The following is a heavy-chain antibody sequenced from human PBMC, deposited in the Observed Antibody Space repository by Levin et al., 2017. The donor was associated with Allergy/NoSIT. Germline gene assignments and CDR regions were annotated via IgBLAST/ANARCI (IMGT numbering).Heavy chain of an antibody. Sequence: GGSLRLSCAASGFTFSSYGMHWVRQAPGKGLEWVAVISYDGSNKYYADSVKGRFTISRDNSKNTLYLQMNSLRAEDTAVYYCAKGAVAGTRAYYYGMDVWGQGTTVTVSS. D-gene: IGHD6-19*01. V-gene: IGHV3-30*18. CDR2: ISYDGSNK. J-gene: IGHJ6*02. CDR1: GFTFSSYG. CDR3: AKGAVAGTRAYYYGMDV.